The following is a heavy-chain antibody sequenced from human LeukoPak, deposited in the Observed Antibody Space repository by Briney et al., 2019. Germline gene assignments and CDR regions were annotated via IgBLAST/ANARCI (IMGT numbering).Heavy chain of an antibody. CDR1: GFTFSSYS. D-gene: IGHD6-6*01. V-gene: IGHV3-30*03. J-gene: IGHJ4*02. Sequence: PGGSLRLSCAASGFTFSSYSMNWVRQAPGKGLEWVAVISYDGSNKYYADSVKGRFTISRDNSKNTLYLQMNNLNPEDTAVYYCVRDRNRVAARTFDYWGQGTLVTVSS. CDR3: VRDRNRVAARTFDY. CDR2: ISYDGSNK.